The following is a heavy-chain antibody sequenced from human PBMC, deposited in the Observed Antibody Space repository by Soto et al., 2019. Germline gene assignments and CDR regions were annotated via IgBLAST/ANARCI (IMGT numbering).Heavy chain of an antibody. V-gene: IGHV1-2*04. CDR3: ARESGYDPRWFDP. Sequence: ASVKVSCKASGYTFTSYAMHWVRQAPGQRLEWMGWINPNSGGTNYAQKFQGWVTMTRDTSISTAYMELSRLRSDDTAVYYCARESGYDPRWFDPWGQGTLVTVSS. J-gene: IGHJ5*02. CDR2: INPNSGGT. D-gene: IGHD5-12*01. CDR1: GYTFTSYA.